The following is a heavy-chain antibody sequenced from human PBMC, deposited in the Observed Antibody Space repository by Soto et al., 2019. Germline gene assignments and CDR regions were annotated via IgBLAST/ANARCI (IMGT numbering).Heavy chain of an antibody. CDR3: ARVPSSSSNLFYCYYYMDV. D-gene: IGHD6-6*01. CDR1: GGSFSGYY. J-gene: IGHJ6*03. CDR2: INHSGST. V-gene: IGHV4-34*01. Sequence: SETLSLTCAVYGGSFSGYYWSWIRQPPGKGLEWIGEINHSGSTNYNPSLKSRVTISVDTSKNQFSLKLSSVTAADTAVYYCARVPSSSSNLFYCYYYMDVRGKGTTVTVS.